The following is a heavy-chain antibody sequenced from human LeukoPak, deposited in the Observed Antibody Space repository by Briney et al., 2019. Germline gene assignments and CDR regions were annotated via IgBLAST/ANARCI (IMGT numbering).Heavy chain of an antibody. CDR3: AKADYDFWSASTHFDY. V-gene: IGHV3-23*01. D-gene: IGHD3-3*01. CDR2: VTGRDGSR. J-gene: IGHJ4*02. CDR1: GVSVNSYF. Sequence: GGSLRLSCAVSGVSVNSYFMGWVRQAPGKGLEWVSHVTGRDGSRYYADSVKGRFTISRDNSKNTLYLQMNRLRAEDTAVYYCAKADYDFWSASTHFDYWGQGALVTVSS.